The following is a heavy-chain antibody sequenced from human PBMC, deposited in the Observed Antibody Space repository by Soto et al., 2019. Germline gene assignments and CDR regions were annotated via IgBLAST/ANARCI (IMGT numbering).Heavy chain of an antibody. CDR1: GGSFSGYY. V-gene: IGHV4-34*01. Sequence: SETLSLTCAVYGGSFSGYYWSWIRQPPGKGLEWIGEINHSGSTNYNPSLKSRVTISVDTSKNQFSLKLSSVTAADTAVYYCARDSIPIVVVVITSRVGWFHPWGQGTLVTVSS. D-gene: IGHD3-22*01. CDR2: INHSGST. CDR3: ARDSIPIVVVVITSRVGWFHP. J-gene: IGHJ5*02.